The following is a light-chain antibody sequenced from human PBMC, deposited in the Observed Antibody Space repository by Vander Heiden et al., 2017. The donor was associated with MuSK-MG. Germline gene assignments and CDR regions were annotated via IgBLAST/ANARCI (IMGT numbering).Light chain of an antibody. Sequence: SYVLTQPPSVSVAPGKTARITCVRNNIGSKNVHWYQQRPGQAPVLVVNYDSDRPSGIPERFSGSNSGNTATLTISRVEAGDEADYYCQVWDSDDQVVFGGGTKLTVL. CDR2: YDS. J-gene: IGLJ2*01. V-gene: IGLV3-21*03. CDR3: QVWDSDDQVV. CDR1: NIGSKN.